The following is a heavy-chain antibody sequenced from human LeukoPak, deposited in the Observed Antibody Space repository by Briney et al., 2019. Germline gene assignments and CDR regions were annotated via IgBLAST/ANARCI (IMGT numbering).Heavy chain of an antibody. V-gene: IGHV3-74*01. D-gene: IGHD2-15*01. CDR2: INTQGTYT. CDR3: VIDLGDYNDF. J-gene: IGHJ4*02. Sequence: GSLRLSCAVSGITFSNYWMHWVRQDPGRGLLWVSRINTQGTYTNYADSVKGRFTIFRDNAKNTLYLQMSSLRADDTAVYYCVIDLGDYNDFWGQGTLVSVSS. CDR1: GITFSNYW.